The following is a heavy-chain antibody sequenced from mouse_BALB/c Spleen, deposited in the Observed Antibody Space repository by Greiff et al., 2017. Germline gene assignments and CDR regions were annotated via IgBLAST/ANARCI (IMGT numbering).Heavy chain of an antibody. CDR2: ISYDGSN. D-gene: IGHD1-2*01. CDR1: GYSITSGYY. V-gene: IGHV3-6*02. Sequence: EVKLQESGPGLVKPSQSLSLTCSVTGYSITSGYYWNWIRQLPGNKLEWMGYISYDGSNNYNPSLKNRISITRYTSKNQFFLKLNSVTTEDTATYYCARVGLLRLPPEGAMDYWGQGTSVTVSS. CDR3: ARVGLLRLPPEGAMDY. J-gene: IGHJ4*01.